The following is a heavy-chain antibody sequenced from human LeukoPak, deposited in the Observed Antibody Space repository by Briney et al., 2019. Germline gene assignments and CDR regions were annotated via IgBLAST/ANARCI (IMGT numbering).Heavy chain of an antibody. CDR1: GYSISSGYY. Sequence: PSEALSLTCAVSGYSISSGYYWGWIRQSPGKGLECIGRIDRSGNTYYNPPLKSRVTISVDTSSNQFSLRLTSVTAADTAVYYCARMDDYFGSGNYYNVINYYYMDVWGKGTTVTVS. V-gene: IGHV4-38-2*01. D-gene: IGHD3-10*01. CDR3: ARMDDYFGSGNYYNVINYYYMDV. CDR2: IDRSGNT. J-gene: IGHJ6*03.